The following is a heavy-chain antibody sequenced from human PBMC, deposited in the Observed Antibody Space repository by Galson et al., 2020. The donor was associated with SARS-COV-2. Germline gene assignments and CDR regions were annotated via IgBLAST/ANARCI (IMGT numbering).Heavy chain of an antibody. Sequence: ASVKVSCQTTGYTFTTYAIGWVRQAPGQGLEWMGSIMCYNGRTDHTQKFQDRVTMTIDPSTDTAYMQLRSLRSDDTAVYYCARDTDIVTGYFHAFDIGGQGTVVAVSS. CDR1: GYTFTTYA. D-gene: IGHD3-9*01. J-gene: IGHJ3*02. CDR2: IMCYNGRT. CDR3: ARDTDIVTGYFHAFDI. V-gene: IGHV1-18*01.